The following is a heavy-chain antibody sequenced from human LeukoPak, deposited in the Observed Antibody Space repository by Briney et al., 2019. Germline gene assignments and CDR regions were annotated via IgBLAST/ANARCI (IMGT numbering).Heavy chain of an antibody. D-gene: IGHD2-2*02. Sequence: GGSLRLSCAASGLTFSSYWMSWVRQAPGKGLEWVSAISGSGGSTYYADSVKGRFTISRDNSKNTLYLQMNSLRAEDTAVYYCAKPLLAVVPAAIVHYYYGMDVWGQGTTVTVSS. V-gene: IGHV3-23*01. J-gene: IGHJ6*02. CDR2: ISGSGGST. CDR1: GLTFSSYW. CDR3: AKPLLAVVPAAIVHYYYGMDV.